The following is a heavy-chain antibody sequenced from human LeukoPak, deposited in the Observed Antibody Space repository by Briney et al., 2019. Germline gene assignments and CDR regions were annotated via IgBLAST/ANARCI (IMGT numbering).Heavy chain of an antibody. CDR3: ARESIAAGGGAFDI. CDR1: GGSISSGGYS. D-gene: IGHD6-13*01. V-gene: IGHV4-30-2*01. CDR2: IYHSGST. J-gene: IGHJ3*02. Sequence: SQTLSLTCAVSGGSISSGGYSWSWIRQPPGKGLEWIGYIYHSGSTYYNPSLKSRVTISVDRSKNQFSLKLSSVTAADTAVYYCARESIAAGGGAFDIWGQGTMVTVSS.